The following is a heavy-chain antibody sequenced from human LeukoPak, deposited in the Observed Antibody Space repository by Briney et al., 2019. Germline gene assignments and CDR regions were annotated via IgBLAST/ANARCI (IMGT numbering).Heavy chain of an antibody. V-gene: IGHV4-39*01. CDR3: ARGSMVRGVIDYYYCGMDV. CDR1: GGSISSSSYY. Sequence: PSETLSLTCTVSGGSISSSSYYWGWIRPPPGKGLEWIGSIYYSGSTYYNPSLKSRVTISVDTSKNQFSLKLSSVTAADTAVYYCARGSMVRGVIDYYYCGMDVWGQGTTVTVSS. CDR2: IYYSGST. J-gene: IGHJ6*02. D-gene: IGHD3-10*01.